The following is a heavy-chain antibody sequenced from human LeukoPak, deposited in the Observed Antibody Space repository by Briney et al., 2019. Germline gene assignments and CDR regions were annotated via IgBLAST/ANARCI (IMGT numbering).Heavy chain of an antibody. CDR1: GFTFSSYA. J-gene: IGHJ4*02. D-gene: IGHD5-12*01. CDR2: ISGSGGST. CDR3: AKDSWDSGYDY. Sequence: GGSLRLSCAASGFTFSSYAMSWVRQAPGKGLEWVSAISGSGGSTYYADSVKGRFTISRDNSKNTLYPQMNSLRAEDAAVYYCAKDSWDSGYDYWGQGTLVTVSS. V-gene: IGHV3-23*01.